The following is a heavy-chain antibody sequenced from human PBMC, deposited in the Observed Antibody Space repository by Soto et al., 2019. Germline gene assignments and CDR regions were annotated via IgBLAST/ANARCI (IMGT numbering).Heavy chain of an antibody. Sequence: SVKVSCKVSGGTFNIRWVRQAPGQGLEWMGGIIPAIDTANYARKFQGRVVISADRATNIVYMEMMSLTLEDTAVYYCARGSGADAFDIWGQGTMVTVS. CDR2: IIPAIDTA. CDR1: GGTFN. V-gene: IGHV1-69*06. J-gene: IGHJ3*02. D-gene: IGHD7-27*01. CDR3: ARGSGADAFDI.